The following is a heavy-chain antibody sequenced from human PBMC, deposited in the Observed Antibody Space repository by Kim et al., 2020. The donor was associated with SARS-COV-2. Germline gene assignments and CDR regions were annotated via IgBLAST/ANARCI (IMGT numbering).Heavy chain of an antibody. D-gene: IGHD3-22*01. J-gene: IGHJ3*02. Sequence: ADPVKGRFTISRDNSKNTLYLQMNSLRAEDTAVYYCATDDYDRFTDAFDIWGQGTMVTVSS. V-gene: IGHV3-30*07. CDR3: ATDDYDRFTDAFDI.